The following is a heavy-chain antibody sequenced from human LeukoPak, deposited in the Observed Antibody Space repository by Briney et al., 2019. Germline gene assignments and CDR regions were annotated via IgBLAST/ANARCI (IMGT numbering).Heavy chain of an antibody. D-gene: IGHD4-17*01. CDR2: INPNSGGT. V-gene: IGHV1-2*02. Sequence: ASVKVSCKASGYTFTGYYMHWVRQAPGQGLEWMGWINPNSGGTNYAQKFQGRFTMTRDTSISTAYMELSRLRSDDTAVYYCARVDSTVTRSDAFDIWGQGTMVTVSS. CDR3: ARVDSTVTRSDAFDI. J-gene: IGHJ3*02. CDR1: GYTFTGYY.